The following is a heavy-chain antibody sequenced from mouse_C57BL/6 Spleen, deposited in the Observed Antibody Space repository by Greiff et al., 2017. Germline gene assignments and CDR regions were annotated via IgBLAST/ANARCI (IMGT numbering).Heavy chain of an antibody. CDR1: GYTFTSYW. V-gene: IGHV1-61*01. CDR2: IYPSDSET. Sequence: QVQLKQSGAELVRPGPSVKLSCKASGYTFTSYWMDWVKQRPGQGLEWIGNIYPSDSETHYNQKFKDKATLTVDKSSSTAYMQLISLTSEDSAVYYSARGWITTVVAHDYWGQGATLTVA. D-gene: IGHD1-1*01. CDR3: ARGWITTVVAHDY. J-gene: IGHJ2*01.